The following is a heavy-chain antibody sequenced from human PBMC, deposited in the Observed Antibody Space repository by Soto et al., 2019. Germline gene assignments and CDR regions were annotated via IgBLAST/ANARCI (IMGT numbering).Heavy chain of an antibody. V-gene: IGHV4-4*07. CDR1: GGSISSYY. CDR3: ARYRGAARPRWGVNWFDP. Sequence: SESLSLTCTVSGGSISSYYWSWIRQPPGKGLEWIGRIYTGGSTNYNPSLKSRVTMSVDTSKNQFSLKLSSVTAADTAVYYCARYRGAARPRWGVNWFDPWGQGTLVTVSS. J-gene: IGHJ5*02. D-gene: IGHD6-6*01. CDR2: IYTGGST.